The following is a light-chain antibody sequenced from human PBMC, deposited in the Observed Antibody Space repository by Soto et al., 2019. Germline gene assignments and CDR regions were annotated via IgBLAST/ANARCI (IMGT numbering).Light chain of an antibody. V-gene: IGKV3-20*01. J-gene: IGKJ1*01. Sequence: EIVLTQSPGTLSLSPGERATVSCRASQSVSNNYLAWYQRKPGQAPRLLIYGASNRATGIPDRFSGSGSGTDFTLTISRLEPEDFAVYYCQQYGSSGTFGQGTKVDIK. CDR1: QSVSNNY. CDR3: QQYGSSGT. CDR2: GAS.